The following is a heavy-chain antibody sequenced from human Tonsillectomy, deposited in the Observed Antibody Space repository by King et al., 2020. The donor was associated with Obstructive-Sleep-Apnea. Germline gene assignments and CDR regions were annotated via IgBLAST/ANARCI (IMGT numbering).Heavy chain of an antibody. D-gene: IGHD3-22*01. Sequence: QVQLQESGPGLVKPSQTLSLTCTVSCGSISSGGYYWSWIRQHPGKGLEWIGHIYYSGSTYYNPSLKSRVTISVDTSKNQFSLKLSSLTAADTAGYYCARAEDYYESRFDYWGQGTLVTVSS. CDR3: ARAEDYYESRFDY. J-gene: IGHJ4*02. CDR1: CGSISSGGYY. V-gene: IGHV4-31*03. CDR2: IYYSGST.